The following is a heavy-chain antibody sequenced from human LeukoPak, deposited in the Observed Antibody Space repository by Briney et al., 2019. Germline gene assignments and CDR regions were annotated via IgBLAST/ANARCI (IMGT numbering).Heavy chain of an antibody. D-gene: IGHD3-22*01. CDR3: ARGHYDSSGYYLGYFDY. CDR1: GGSISSSSYY. CDR2: IYYSGST. Sequence: PSETLSLTCTVSGGSISSSSYYWGWIRQPPGKGLEWIGSIYYSGSTNYNPSLKSRVTISVDTSKNQFSLKLSSVTAADTAVYYCARGHYDSSGYYLGYFDYWGQGTLVTVSS. V-gene: IGHV4-39*07. J-gene: IGHJ4*02.